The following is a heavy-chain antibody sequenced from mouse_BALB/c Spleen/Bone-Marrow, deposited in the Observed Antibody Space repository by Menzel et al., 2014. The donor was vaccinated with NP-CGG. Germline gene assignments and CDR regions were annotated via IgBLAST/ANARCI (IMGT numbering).Heavy chain of an antibody. CDR2: IDPANGNT. J-gene: IGHJ2*01. CDR3: ARYDYGVYFDY. D-gene: IGHD2-4*01. Sequence: VQLQHSGAEVVKPGASVKLSCTASGFNIKDTYMHWVKRRPEQGLEWIGRIDPANGNTKYDPKFQGKTTITADTSSNTAYLQLSSLTSEDTAVYYCARYDYGVYFDYWGQGATLTVSS. CDR1: GFNIKDTY. V-gene: IGHV14-3*02.